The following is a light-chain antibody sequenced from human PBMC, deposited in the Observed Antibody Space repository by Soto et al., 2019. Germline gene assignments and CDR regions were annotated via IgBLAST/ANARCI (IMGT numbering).Light chain of an antibody. J-gene: IGLJ3*02. V-gene: IGLV2-14*01. CDR1: SSDVGGYNY. Sequence: QSALTQPASVSGSPGQSITISCTGTSSDVGGYNYVSWYQQHPGKAPKLMIYEVSNRPSGVSNRFSGSKSGNTASLTISGLQAEGEADYYCSSYTSSSTSWVFGGGTKVTVL. CDR2: EVS. CDR3: SSYTSSSTSWV.